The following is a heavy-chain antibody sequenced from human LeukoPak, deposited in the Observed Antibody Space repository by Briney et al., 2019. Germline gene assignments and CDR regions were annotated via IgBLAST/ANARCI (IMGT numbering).Heavy chain of an antibody. CDR2: INSDGRRT. CDR1: GFTFSRFW. V-gene: IGHV3-74*01. Sequence: GGSLRLSCAGSGFTFSRFWMYWVRQAPGKGLVWVSRINSDGRRTDYTDSVKGRFTISRDNAKNTLYLQMNSLRAEETGVYYCASGPWELDYWGQGTRVTVSS. CDR3: ASGPWELDY. D-gene: IGHD1-26*01. J-gene: IGHJ4*02.